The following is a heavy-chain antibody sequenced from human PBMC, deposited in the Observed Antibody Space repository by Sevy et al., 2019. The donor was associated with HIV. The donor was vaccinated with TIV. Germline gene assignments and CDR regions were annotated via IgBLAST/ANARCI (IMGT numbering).Heavy chain of an antibody. CDR2: IYHSGSS. CDR1: GGSIRSVNW. CDR3: AKAPSPYYYDSSGYYPLHYFDY. Sequence: SETLSLTCTVSGGSIRSVNWWHWVRQPPGKGLEWIGEIYHSGSSNYNPSLKSRVTISVDNSKNQFSLKLSSVTAADTAVYYCAKAPSPYYYDSSGYYPLHYFDYWGQGTLVTVSS. D-gene: IGHD3-22*01. J-gene: IGHJ4*02. V-gene: IGHV4-4*02.